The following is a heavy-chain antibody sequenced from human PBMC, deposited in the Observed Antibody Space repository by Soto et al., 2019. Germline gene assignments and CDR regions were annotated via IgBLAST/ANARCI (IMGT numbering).Heavy chain of an antibody. CDR2: INHSGST. CDR3: ARGRPRVRGYYYYGMDV. D-gene: IGHD3-10*01. CDR1: GGSFSGYY. Sequence: QVQLQQWGAGLLKPSETLSLTCAVYGGSFSGYYWSWIRQPPGKGLEWIGEINHSGSTNYNPSLKSRVTISVDTSKNQFSLKLSYVTAADTAVYYCARGRPRVRGYYYYGMDVWGQGTTVTVSS. V-gene: IGHV4-34*01. J-gene: IGHJ6*02.